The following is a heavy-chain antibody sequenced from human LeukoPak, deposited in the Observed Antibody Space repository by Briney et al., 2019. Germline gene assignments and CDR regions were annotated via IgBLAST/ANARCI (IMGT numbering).Heavy chain of an antibody. D-gene: IGHD1-26*01. V-gene: IGHV3-23*01. Sequence: GGSLRLSCAASGFTFSSYAMSWVRQAPGKGLEWVSAISGSGGSTYYADSVKGRFTISRDNSKNTLYLQMNSLRAEDTAVYYRANLRRWDTFDYWGQGTLVTVSS. CDR1: GFTFSSYA. CDR2: ISGSGGST. CDR3: ANLRRWDTFDY. J-gene: IGHJ4*02.